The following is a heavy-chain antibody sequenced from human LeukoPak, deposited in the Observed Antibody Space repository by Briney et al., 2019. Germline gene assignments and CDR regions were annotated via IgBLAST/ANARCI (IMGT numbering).Heavy chain of an antibody. CDR2: INPSGGST. D-gene: IGHD3-22*01. CDR1: GYTFTSYY. V-gene: IGHV1-46*01. Sequence: ASVKVSCKASGYTFTSYYMHWVRQAPGQGLEWMGIINPSGGSTSYAQKFQGRVTMTRDTSTSTVYMELSSLRSEDTAVYYCARSVHYYDSSGSTLNFDYWGQGTLVTVSS. J-gene: IGHJ4*02. CDR3: ARSVHYYDSSGSTLNFDY.